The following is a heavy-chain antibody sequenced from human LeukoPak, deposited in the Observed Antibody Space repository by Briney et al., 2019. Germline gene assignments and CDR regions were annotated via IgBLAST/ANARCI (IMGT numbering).Heavy chain of an antibody. J-gene: IGHJ6*02. D-gene: IGHD3-10*01. CDR3: AKDGPNYGSGRDYYYYYGMDV. V-gene: IGHV3-15*01. CDR2: IKSKRDGGTT. Sequence: GGSLRLSCAASGLVVSDVWMSWVRQAPGKGLEWLGHIKSKRDGGTTDYGAPVKGRFTISRDDSKNTLYLQMNSLRAEDTAVYYCAKDGPNYGSGRDYYYYYGMDVWGQGTTVTVSS. CDR1: GLVVSDVW.